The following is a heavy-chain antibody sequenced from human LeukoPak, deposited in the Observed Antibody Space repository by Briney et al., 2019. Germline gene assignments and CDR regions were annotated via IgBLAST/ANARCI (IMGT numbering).Heavy chain of an antibody. J-gene: IGHJ4*02. V-gene: IGHV4-4*07. D-gene: IGHD5-24*01. CDR2: LFTSGST. Sequence: SETLSLTCAVSGASISSYYWSWIRQPAGKGLEWIGRLFTSGSTKYHPSLKSRVTIVVDKSKKHFSLKLSSVTAADTAVYYCARDTGDGFYDYWGQGSLVTVSS. CDR3: ARDTGDGFYDY. CDR1: GASISSYY.